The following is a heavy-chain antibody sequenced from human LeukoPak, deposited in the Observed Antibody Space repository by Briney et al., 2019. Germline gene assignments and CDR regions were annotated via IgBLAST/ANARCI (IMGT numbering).Heavy chain of an antibody. D-gene: IGHD3-22*01. J-gene: IGHJ3*01. CDR1: GFTFSINA. Sequence: PGGSLRLSCAASGFTFSINAMSWVHQAPGKGLEWVSAISGSGGSTYYADSVKGRFTISRDNSKNTVYMEMNSLRAEDTAIYYCAKALPGAGDMTTIVLAAGDTFDFWGQGTVVTVSS. CDR3: AKALPGAGDMTTIVLAAGDTFDF. CDR2: ISGSGGST. V-gene: IGHV3-23*01.